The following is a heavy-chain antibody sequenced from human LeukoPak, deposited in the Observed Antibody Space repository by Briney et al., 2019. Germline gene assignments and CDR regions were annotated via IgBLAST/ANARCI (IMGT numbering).Heavy chain of an antibody. V-gene: IGHV4-39*07. D-gene: IGHD3-10*01. CDR2: IYYSGST. Sequence: SETLSLTCTVCGGSISSSYSYWGWIRQPPGKGLDWIGNIYYSGSTYYNPSLKSRVTISVDTSKNHFSLKLNSVTAADTAVYYCAKPSNYYGSATDAFDFWGQGTMVTVSS. CDR3: AKPSNYYGSATDAFDF. J-gene: IGHJ3*01. CDR1: GGSISSSYSY.